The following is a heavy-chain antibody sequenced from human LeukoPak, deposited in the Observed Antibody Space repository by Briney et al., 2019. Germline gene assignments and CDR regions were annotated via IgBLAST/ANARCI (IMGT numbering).Heavy chain of an antibody. CDR2: ISSSGSTI. Sequence: PGGSLRLSCAASGFTFSDYYMSWIRQAPGKGLEGVSYISSSGSTIYYADSVKGRFTISRDNAKNSLYLQMNSLRAEDTAVYYCARDHIAAEEYYYYYMDVWGKGTTVTVSS. CDR1: GFTFSDYY. V-gene: IGHV3-11*01. J-gene: IGHJ6*03. D-gene: IGHD6-13*01. CDR3: ARDHIAAEEYYYYYMDV.